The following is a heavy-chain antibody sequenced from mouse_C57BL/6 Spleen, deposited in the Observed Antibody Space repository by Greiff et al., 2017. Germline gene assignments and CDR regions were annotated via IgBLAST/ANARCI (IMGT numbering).Heavy chain of an antibody. Sequence: EVQLQQSGPELVKPGASVKIPCKASGYTFTDYNMDWVKQSHGESLEWIGDINPNNGGTIYNQKFKGKATLTVDKSSSTAYMELRSLTSEDTAVYYWAREAFYDYGRGFAYWGQGTLVTVSA. CDR1: GYTFTDYN. CDR2: INPNNGGT. J-gene: IGHJ3*01. V-gene: IGHV1-18*01. CDR3: AREAFYDYGRGFAY. D-gene: IGHD1-1*01.